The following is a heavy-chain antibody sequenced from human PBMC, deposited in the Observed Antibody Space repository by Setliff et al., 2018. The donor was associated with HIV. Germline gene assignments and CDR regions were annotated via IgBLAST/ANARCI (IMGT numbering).Heavy chain of an antibody. CDR1: GGSISTYY. J-gene: IGHJ3*01. D-gene: IGHD4-17*01. CDR3: ARVQMAYAAFDV. CDR2: IYFTGNS. Sequence: SETLSLTCTVSGGSISTYYWSWIRQPPGKGLEWIVSIYFTGNSDNNPSLKSRVTLSVDTSKHQFSLKLSSVTAADTAVYYCARVQMAYAAFDVWGQGTMVTVSS. V-gene: IGHV4-59*01.